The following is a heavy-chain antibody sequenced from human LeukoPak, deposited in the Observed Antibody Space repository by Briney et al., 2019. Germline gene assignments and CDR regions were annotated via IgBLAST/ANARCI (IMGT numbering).Heavy chain of an antibody. D-gene: IGHD6-13*01. CDR1: GGTFSSYA. V-gene: IGHV1-69*05. CDR3: ATPTPSSSWYGGYGY. Sequence: GASVKVSFKASGGTFSSYAISWVRQAPGQGLEWMGGIIPIFGTANYAQKFQGRVTITTDESTNTAYMELSSLRSEDTAVYYCATPTPSSSWYGGYGYWGQGTLVTVSS. CDR2: IIPIFGTA. J-gene: IGHJ4*02.